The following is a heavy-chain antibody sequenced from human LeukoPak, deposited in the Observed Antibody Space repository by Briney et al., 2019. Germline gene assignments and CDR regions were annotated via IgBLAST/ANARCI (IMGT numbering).Heavy chain of an antibody. CDR1: GYTFTGYY. CDR3: ARAEYSYGYSFDY. J-gene: IGHJ4*02. D-gene: IGHD5-18*01. CDR2: INPNSGGT. V-gene: IGHV1-2*02. Sequence: GASAKVSCKASGYTFTGYYMHWVRQAPGQGLEWMGWINPNSGGTNYAQKFQGRVTMTRDTSISTAYMELSRLRSDDTAVYYCARAEYSYGYSFDYWGQGTLVTVSS.